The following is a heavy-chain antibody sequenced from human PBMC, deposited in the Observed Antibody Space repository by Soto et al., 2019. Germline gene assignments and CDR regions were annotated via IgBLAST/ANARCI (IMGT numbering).Heavy chain of an antibody. V-gene: IGHV4-4*02. J-gene: IGHJ4*02. CDR2: IYHSGRT. CDR3: TANGYESLDY. CDR1: GDSITNDRW. D-gene: IGHD5-12*01. Sequence: QVQLQESGPGLVKPSGTLSLTCSVSGDSITNDRWWRWVRQSPGKGLEWIGEIYHSGRTNYNPSLKSLVIISVDTSKNNFSLTLSSVTAADTAVYYCTANGYESLDYWGQGSLVTVSS.